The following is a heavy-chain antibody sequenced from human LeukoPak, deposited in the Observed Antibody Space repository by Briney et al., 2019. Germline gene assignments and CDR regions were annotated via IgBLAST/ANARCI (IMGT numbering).Heavy chain of an antibody. CDR3: ARDPGNRYYYEREALVDY. CDR2: ISSSSSYI. CDR1: GFTFDDYG. J-gene: IGHJ4*02. V-gene: IGHV3-21*01. Sequence: GGSLRLSCAASGFTFDDYGMSWVRQAPGKGLEWVSSISSSSSYIYYADSVKGRFTISRDNAKNSLYLQMNSLRAEDTAVYYCARDPGNRYYYEREALVDYWGQGTLVTVSS. D-gene: IGHD3-22*01.